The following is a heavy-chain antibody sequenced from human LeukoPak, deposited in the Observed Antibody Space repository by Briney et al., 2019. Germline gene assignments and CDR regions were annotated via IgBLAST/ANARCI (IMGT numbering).Heavy chain of an antibody. CDR3: ARDRLYSSSSEDY. CDR2: ISGSGGST. V-gene: IGHV3-23*01. J-gene: IGHJ4*02. CDR1: GFTFSSYA. D-gene: IGHD6-6*01. Sequence: GGSLRLSCAASGFTFSSYAMSWVRQAPGKGLEWVSAISGSGGSTYYADSVKGRFTISRDNSKNTLYLQMNSLRAEDTAVYYCARDRLYSSSSEDYWGQGTLVTVSS.